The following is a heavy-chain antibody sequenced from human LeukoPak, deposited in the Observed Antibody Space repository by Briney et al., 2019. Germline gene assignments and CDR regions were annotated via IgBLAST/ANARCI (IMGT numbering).Heavy chain of an antibody. CDR2: INSDGSST. J-gene: IGHJ4*02. V-gene: IGHV3-74*01. CDR3: ASGIAAAGVHFDY. Sequence: GGSLRLSCAASGFTFSSYWMHWVRQAPGKGLVWVSRINSDGSSTSYADSVKGRFTISRDNAKNTLYLQMNSLRAEDTAVYYCASGIAAAGVHFDYWGQGTLVTVS. CDR1: GFTFSSYW. D-gene: IGHD6-13*01.